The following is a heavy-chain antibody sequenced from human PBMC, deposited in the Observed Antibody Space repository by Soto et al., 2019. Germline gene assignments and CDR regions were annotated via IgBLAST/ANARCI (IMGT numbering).Heavy chain of an antibody. Sequence: GGSLRLSCAASGFTFSSYAMSWVRQAPGKGLEWVSAISGSGGSTYYADSVKGRFTISRDNSKNTLYLRMNSLRAEDTAVYYCAKPHSSSAAGSYYYMDVWGKGTTVTVSS. CDR2: ISGSGGST. V-gene: IGHV3-23*01. J-gene: IGHJ6*03. CDR3: AKPHSSSAAGSYYYMDV. D-gene: IGHD6-13*01. CDR1: GFTFSSYA.